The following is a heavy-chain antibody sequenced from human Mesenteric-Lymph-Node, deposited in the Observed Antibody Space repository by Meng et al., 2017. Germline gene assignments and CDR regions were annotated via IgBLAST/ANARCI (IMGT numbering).Heavy chain of an antibody. V-gene: IGHV4-4*07. CDR1: GGSISSYY. Sequence: SETLSLTCTVSGGSISSYYWSWIRQPAGKGLEWIGRIYTSGSTNYNPSLKSRVTMSVDTSKNQFSLKLSSVTAADTAVYYCARDDDLTMGREKYYGMDVWGQGTTVTVSS. D-gene: IGHD3-10*01. CDR3: ARDDDLTMGREKYYGMDV. CDR2: IYTSGST. J-gene: IGHJ6*02.